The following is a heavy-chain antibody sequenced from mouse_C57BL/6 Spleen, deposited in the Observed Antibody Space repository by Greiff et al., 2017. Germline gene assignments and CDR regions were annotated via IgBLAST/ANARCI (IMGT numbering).Heavy chain of an antibody. Sequence: VQLQQPGAELVMPGASVKLSCKASGYTFTSYWMHWVKQRPGQGLEWIGEIDPSDSYTNYNQKFKGKFTLTVDKSSSTAYMQLSSLTSEDSAVYYCARLLRSPYYFDYWGQGTTLTVSS. CDR1: GYTFTSYW. V-gene: IGHV1-69*01. CDR3: ARLLRSPYYFDY. CDR2: IDPSDSYT. J-gene: IGHJ2*01. D-gene: IGHD1-1*01.